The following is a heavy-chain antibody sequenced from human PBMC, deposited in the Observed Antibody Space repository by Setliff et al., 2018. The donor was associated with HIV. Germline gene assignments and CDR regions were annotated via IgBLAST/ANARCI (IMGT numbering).Heavy chain of an antibody. Sequence: GESLKISCHLSGYSFVDFWIGWVRQMPGKGLEWVGFIYPGDSDSRYSPSFQGQVTISADKSISTAYLQWSSLKASDTAMYYCARHKPIAAAGSYYYGMDVWGQGTTVTVSS. CDR1: GYSFVDFW. J-gene: IGHJ6*02. D-gene: IGHD6-13*01. CDR2: IYPGDSDS. V-gene: IGHV5-51*01. CDR3: ARHKPIAAAGSYYYGMDV.